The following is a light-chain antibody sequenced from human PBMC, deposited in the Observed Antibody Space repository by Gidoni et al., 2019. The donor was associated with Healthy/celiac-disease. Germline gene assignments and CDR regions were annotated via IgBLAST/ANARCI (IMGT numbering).Light chain of an antibody. J-gene: IGKJ4*01. Sequence: DIQMTQSPSSLSASVGDRVTITCQASQDISNYLNWYQQKPGKAPKLLIYDASNVETGVPSRCSGSGSGTDFTFTISSLQPEDIATYYCQQYDNLQLTFGGGTKVEIK. V-gene: IGKV1-33*01. CDR2: DAS. CDR1: QDISNY. CDR3: QQYDNLQLT.